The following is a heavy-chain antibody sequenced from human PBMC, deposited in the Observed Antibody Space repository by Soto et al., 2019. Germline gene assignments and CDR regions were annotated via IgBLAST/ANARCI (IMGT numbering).Heavy chain of an antibody. CDR2: IYYSGST. V-gene: IGHV4-39*01. J-gene: IGHJ4*02. D-gene: IGHD4-17*01. CDR1: GGSISSSSYY. Sequence: SETLSLTCTVSGGSISSSSYYWGWIRQPPGKGLEWIGSIYYSGSTYYNPSLKSRVTISVDTSKSQFSLKLSSVTAADTAVYYCARHLKTTPGGGYFDYWGQGTLVTVSS. CDR3: ARHLKTTPGGGYFDY.